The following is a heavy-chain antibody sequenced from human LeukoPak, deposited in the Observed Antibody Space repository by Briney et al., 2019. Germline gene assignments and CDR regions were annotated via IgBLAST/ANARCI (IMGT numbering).Heavy chain of an antibody. D-gene: IGHD3-16*01. CDR2: IRYDGSNK. CDR3: AKDPSSGDYFDY. Sequence: GGSLRLSCAASGFTVSSNYMSWVRQAPGKGLEWVAFIRYDGSNKYYADSVKGRFTISRDNSKNTLYLQMNSLRAEDTAVYYCAKDPSSGDYFDYWGQGTLVTVSS. V-gene: IGHV3-30*02. CDR1: GFTVSSNY. J-gene: IGHJ4*02.